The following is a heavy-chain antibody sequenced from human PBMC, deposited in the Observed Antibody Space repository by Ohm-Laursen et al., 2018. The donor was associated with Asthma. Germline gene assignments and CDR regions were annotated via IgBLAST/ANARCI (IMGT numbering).Heavy chain of an antibody. V-gene: IGHV2-5*02. J-gene: IGHJ4*02. CDR3: AHRGTYYGDFRWRYYFDY. CDR2: IYWDDDK. CDR1: GFSLSTSGVG. Sequence: TQTLTLTCTFSGFSLSTSGVGVGWIRQPPGKALEWLALIYWDDDKRYSPSLKSRLTVTKDTSKNRVVLTMTNMDPVDTATYFCAHRGTYYGDFRWRYYFDYWGQGTLVTVSS. D-gene: IGHD4-17*01.